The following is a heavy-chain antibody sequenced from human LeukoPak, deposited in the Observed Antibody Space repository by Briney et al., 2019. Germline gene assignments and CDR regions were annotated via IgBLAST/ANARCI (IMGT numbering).Heavy chain of an antibody. CDR3: ARDSSHGDYVSWFDP. Sequence: SQTLSLTCTVSGGSISSGSYYWSWIRQPAGKGREWIGRIYTSGSTNYNPSLKSRVTMSVDTSKNQFSLKLSSVTAADTAVYYCARDSSHGDYVSWFDPWGQGTLVTVSS. CDR2: IYTSGST. D-gene: IGHD4-17*01. J-gene: IGHJ5*02. V-gene: IGHV4-61*02. CDR1: GGSISSGSYY.